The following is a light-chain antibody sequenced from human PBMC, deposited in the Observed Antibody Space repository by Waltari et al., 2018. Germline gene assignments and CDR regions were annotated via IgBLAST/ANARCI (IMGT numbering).Light chain of an antibody. CDR3: CSHAGSSTVV. CDR2: EFS. V-gene: IGLV2-23*02. Sequence: QSALTQPASVSGSPGQSITISCTGTSSDVGSHNLVSWYHRTPGNAPKLMFYEFSKRPSGVSNRFSGSKSGNTASLTISGLQAEDEADYYCCSHAGSSTVVFGGGTKLTVL. J-gene: IGLJ2*01. CDR1: SSDVGSHNL.